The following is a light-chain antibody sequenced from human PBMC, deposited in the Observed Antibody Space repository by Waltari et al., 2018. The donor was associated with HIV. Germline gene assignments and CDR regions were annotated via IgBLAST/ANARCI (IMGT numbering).Light chain of an antibody. J-gene: IGLJ2*01. V-gene: IGLV2-8*01. CDR2: EVS. CDR1: SSDVGGYNN. Sequence: QSALTQPPSASGSPGQSVTISCTGTSSDVGGYNNVSWSQQHPGKAPKLMSYEVSKRPSGVPDRFSGSKSGNTASLTVSGLQAEDEADYYCSSYAGSLVFGGGTKLTVL. CDR3: SSYAGSLV.